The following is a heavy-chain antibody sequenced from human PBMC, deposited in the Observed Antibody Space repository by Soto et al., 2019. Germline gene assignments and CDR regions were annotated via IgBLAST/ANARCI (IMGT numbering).Heavy chain of an antibody. V-gene: IGHV3-21*01. CDR3: ARDRRAPRYYGMDV. J-gene: IGHJ6*02. CDR2: ISSSSSYI. Sequence: GGSLRLSCAASEFTFRSYSLNWVRQAPGKGLEWVSSISSSSSYIYYADSVKGRFTISRDNAKNSLYLQMNSLRAEDTAVYYCARDRRAPRYYGMDVWAKGPRSPSP. CDR1: EFTFRSYS.